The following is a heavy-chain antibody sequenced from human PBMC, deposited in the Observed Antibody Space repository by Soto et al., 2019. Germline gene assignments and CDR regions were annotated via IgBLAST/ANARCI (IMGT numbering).Heavy chain of an antibody. D-gene: IGHD3-22*01. Sequence: GGSLRLSCAASGFTFSSYAMSWVRQAPGKGLEWVSAISGSGGSTYYADSVKGRFTISRDNSKNTLYLQMNSLRAEDTAVYYCAKDPRYYYDSSGYPHFDYWGQGTLVTVSS. V-gene: IGHV3-23*01. CDR1: GFTFSSYA. CDR2: ISGSGGST. J-gene: IGHJ4*02. CDR3: AKDPRYYYDSSGYPHFDY.